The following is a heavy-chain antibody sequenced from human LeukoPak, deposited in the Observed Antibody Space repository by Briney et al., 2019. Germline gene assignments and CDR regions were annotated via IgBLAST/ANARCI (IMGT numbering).Heavy chain of an antibody. CDR3: TRDHGLDV. CDR1: GFTFSNYA. CDR2: INSDGSAT. V-gene: IGHV3-74*01. Sequence: GGSLRLSCAASGFTFSNYAMNWVRQAPGKGLMWVSQINSDGSATSCADPVKGRCTISRDNAKNMLYLEMNSLRVEDTAVYFCTRDHGLDVWGQGTTVTVSS. J-gene: IGHJ6*02.